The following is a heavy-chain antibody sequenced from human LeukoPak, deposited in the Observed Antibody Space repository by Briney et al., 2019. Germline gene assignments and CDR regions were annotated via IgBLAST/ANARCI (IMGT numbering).Heavy chain of an antibody. Sequence: GGSLRLSCAASGFTFSSYWMSWVRQAPGKGLEWVANIKQDGSEKYYVDSVKGRFIISRDNAKNSLYLQMNSLRAEDTALYYCARPYDSSGYYYVGAFDIWGQGTMVTVSS. D-gene: IGHD3-22*01. CDR1: GFTFSSYW. CDR2: IKQDGSEK. CDR3: ARPYDSSGYYYVGAFDI. V-gene: IGHV3-7*03. J-gene: IGHJ3*02.